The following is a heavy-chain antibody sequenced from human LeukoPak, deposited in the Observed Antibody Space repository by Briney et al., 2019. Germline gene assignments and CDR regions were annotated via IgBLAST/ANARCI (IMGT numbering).Heavy chain of an antibody. CDR1: GDSINDYY. J-gene: IGHJ4*02. D-gene: IGHD3-10*01. Sequence: SETLSLTCTVSGDSINDYYWSWIRQPAGKGLEWIGRIYSSGSTNYNPSLKSRITMSLDTSRNQFSLNLTSVTAADTAVYYCATAFKYGSGSYYFDYWGQGTLVTVSS. CDR3: ATAFKYGSGSYYFDY. V-gene: IGHV4-4*07. CDR2: IYSSGST.